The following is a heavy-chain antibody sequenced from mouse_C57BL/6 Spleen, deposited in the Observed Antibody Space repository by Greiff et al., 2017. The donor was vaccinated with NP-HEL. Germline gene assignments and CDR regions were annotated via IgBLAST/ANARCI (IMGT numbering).Heavy chain of an antibody. CDR3: ARRETGTFFDY. Sequence: VQLQQPGAELVKPGASVKLSCKASGYTFTSYWMHWVKQRPGQGLEWIGMIHPNSGSTNYNEKFKSKATLTVDKSSSTAYMQLSSLTSEDSAVYYCARRETGTFFDYWGQGTTLTVSS. D-gene: IGHD4-1*01. CDR1: GYTFTSYW. J-gene: IGHJ2*01. V-gene: IGHV1-64*01. CDR2: IHPNSGST.